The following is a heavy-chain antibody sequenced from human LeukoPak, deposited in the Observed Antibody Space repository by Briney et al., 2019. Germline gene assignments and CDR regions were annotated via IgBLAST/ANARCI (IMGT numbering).Heavy chain of an antibody. D-gene: IGHD3-16*01. J-gene: IGHJ4*02. Sequence: GGSLRLSCAPSGFTFSRHGMHWVRQAPGKGPEWVAIISNDGSRKYYAHSVEGRFTISRDNSKNTLYLQMDSLRAEDTAVYYCGRDGAWNYFDYWGQGPLVPVSS. CDR1: GFTFSRHG. CDR2: ISNDGSRK. CDR3: GRDGAWNYFDY. V-gene: IGHV3-30*03.